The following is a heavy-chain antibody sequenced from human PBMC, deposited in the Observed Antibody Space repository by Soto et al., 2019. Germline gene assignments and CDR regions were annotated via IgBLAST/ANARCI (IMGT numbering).Heavy chain of an antibody. V-gene: IGHV4-59*01. CDR2: IYYSGST. Sequence: QVQLQESGPGLVQPSETLSLTCTVSGGSISSYYWSWIRQPPGKGLVWIGYIYYSGSTNYNPSLKSRVTLSVDTSKNQFSLKLSSVTAADTAVYYWAQTGSVSSGVLNSFDPWGQGTLVTVSS. J-gene: IGHJ5*02. CDR1: GGSISSYY. CDR3: AQTGSVSSGVLNSFDP. D-gene: IGHD3-10*01.